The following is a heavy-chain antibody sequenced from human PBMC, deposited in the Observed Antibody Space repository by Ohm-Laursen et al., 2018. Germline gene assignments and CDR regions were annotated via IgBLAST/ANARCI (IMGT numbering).Heavy chain of an antibody. J-gene: IGHJ4*02. D-gene: IGHD2-2*02. CDR1: GFTFSSYW. CDR3: AMKIPGSRPFDY. Sequence: SLRLSCAASGFTFSSYWMSWVRQAPGTGLEWVSAIGTGGDTYYTDSVKGRFTISRDNSKNTVSLQMNSLRADDTAVYFCAMKIPGSRPFDYWGQGTLVTVSS. CDR2: IGTGGDT. V-gene: IGHV3-23*01.